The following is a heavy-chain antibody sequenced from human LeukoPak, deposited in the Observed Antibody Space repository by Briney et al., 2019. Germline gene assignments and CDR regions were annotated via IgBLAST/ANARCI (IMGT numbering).Heavy chain of an antibody. CDR3: ARERRDYTDYFDY. V-gene: IGHV3-48*01. D-gene: IGHD4-11*01. CDR1: GFTLSSYS. Sequence: GGSLRLSCAASGFTLSSYSMNWVRQAPGKGLEWVSYISSSSSTIYYADSVKGRFTISRDNAKNSLYLQMNSLRAEDTAVYYCARERRDYTDYFDYWGQGTLVTVSS. CDR2: ISSSSSTI. J-gene: IGHJ4*02.